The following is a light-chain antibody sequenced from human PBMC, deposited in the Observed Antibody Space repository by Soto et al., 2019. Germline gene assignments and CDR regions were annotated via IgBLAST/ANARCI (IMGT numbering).Light chain of an antibody. J-gene: IGLJ3*02. Sequence: QSALTQPRSVSGSRGQSVTLSCTGTSSDVGDYDFVSWYRQHPGKVPKLMMFDVSGRPSGVPDRFSGSKSGNTASLTISDLQAEDEGIYYCCSYAGSHTWVFGGGTKLTVL. CDR1: SSDVGDYDF. V-gene: IGLV2-11*01. CDR2: DVS. CDR3: CSYAGSHTWV.